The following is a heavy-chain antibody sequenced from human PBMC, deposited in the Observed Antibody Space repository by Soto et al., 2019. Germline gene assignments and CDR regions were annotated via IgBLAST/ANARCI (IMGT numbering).Heavy chain of an antibody. CDR3: AIGSTYSGEFDS. CDR2: ISAYNGNT. D-gene: IGHD1-26*01. CDR1: GYTFTSYG. J-gene: IGHJ4*02. V-gene: IGHV1-18*01. Sequence: ASVKVSCKASGYTFTSYGISWVRQAPGQGLEWMGWISAYNGNTNYAQKLQGRVTMTTDTSTSTAYMELRSLRPEDTAVYFCAIGSTYSGEFDSWGPGTLVTDSS.